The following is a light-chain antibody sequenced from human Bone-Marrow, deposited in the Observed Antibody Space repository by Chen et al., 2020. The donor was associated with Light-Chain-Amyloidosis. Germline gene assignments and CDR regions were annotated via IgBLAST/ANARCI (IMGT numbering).Light chain of an antibody. V-gene: IGLV1-44*01. J-gene: IGLJ3*02. CDR3: SAWDDSLNSWV. CDR2: RDS. Sequence: QSALTQPPSASEAPGQRVTISCSGSSSNIGSETVNWYQLLPGTAPKLLIYRDSLRPPGVPDRLSGSKSGTSASRAISGLQSGDEGDYYCSAWDDSLNSWVFGGGTRQTVL. CDR1: SSNIGSET.